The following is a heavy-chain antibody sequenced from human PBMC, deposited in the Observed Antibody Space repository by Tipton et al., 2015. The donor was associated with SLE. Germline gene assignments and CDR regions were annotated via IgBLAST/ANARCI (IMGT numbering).Heavy chain of an antibody. CDR2: INHSGST. V-gene: IGHV4-34*01. Sequence: LRLSCAVYGGSFSGYYWSWIRQPPGKGLEWIGEINHSGSTNYNPSLKSRVTISGDTSKNQFSLKLSSVTAADTAVYYCARSAVRGVIQYWGQGTLVTVSS. D-gene: IGHD3-10*01. CDR1: GGSFSGYY. J-gene: IGHJ4*02. CDR3: ARSAVRGVIQY.